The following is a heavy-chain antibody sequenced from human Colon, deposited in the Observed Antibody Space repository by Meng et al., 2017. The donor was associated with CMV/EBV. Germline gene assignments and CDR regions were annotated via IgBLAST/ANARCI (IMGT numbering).Heavy chain of an antibody. CDR2: IRTRPNGYAT. D-gene: IGHD6-19*01. CDR3: AVLAVAEPISY. CDR1: GFIFSGSA. Sequence: GGSLRLSCAGSGFIFSGSAIHWVRQASGKGLEWVGRIRTRPNGYATAYAESVEGRFTISRDDSENTAYLQVNSLRTEDTAVYYCAVLAVAEPISYWGQGTLVTVSS. J-gene: IGHJ4*02. V-gene: IGHV3-73*01.